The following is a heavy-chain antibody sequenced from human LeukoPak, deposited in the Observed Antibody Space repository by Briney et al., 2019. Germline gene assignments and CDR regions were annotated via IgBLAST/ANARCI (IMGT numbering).Heavy chain of an antibody. J-gene: IGHJ4*02. CDR3: ARDATYCTNGVCYTRFDY. V-gene: IGHV3-7*01. CDR2: MNLDGSEK. CDR1: GFTFTSHW. Sequence: GGSLRLSCAASGFTFTSHWMSWVRQAPGKGLEWVARMNLDGSEKYYVDSVKGRFTISRDNAKTSLYLEMNSLRAKDTAVYYCARDATYCTNGVCYTRFDYWGQGTLVTVSS. D-gene: IGHD2-8*01.